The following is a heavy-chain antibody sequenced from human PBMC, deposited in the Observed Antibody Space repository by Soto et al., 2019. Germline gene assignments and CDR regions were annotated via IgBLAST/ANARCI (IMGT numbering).Heavy chain of an antibody. V-gene: IGHV3-15*07. D-gene: IGHD3-22*01. Sequence: QAPGKELEWVGRIKSNTDGGTTDDAAPVKGRFTISRDDSKNTLYLQMNSLKTEDAAVYYCITTYYYVISGVTDSWGQRTLFTVSS. CDR2: IKSNTDGGTT. CDR3: ITTYYYVISGVTDS. J-gene: IGHJ4*02.